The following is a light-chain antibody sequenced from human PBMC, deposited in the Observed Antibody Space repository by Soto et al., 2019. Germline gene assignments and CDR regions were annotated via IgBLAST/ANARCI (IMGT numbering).Light chain of an antibody. CDR2: GAS. V-gene: IGKV3D-15*01. CDR1: QSVRSN. CDR3: QQYNNWPPIT. J-gene: IGKJ5*01. Sequence: IAIPQSPPTLSVSPGERATLSCRASQSVRSNLAWYQQKPGQAPRLLIYGASTRATGIPARFSGSGSGTEFTLTISSLQSEDFAVYYCQQYNNWPPITFGQGTRLEIK.